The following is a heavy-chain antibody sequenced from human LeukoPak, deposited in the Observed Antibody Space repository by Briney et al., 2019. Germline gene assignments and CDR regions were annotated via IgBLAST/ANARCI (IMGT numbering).Heavy chain of an antibody. V-gene: IGHV1-2*06. CDR3: AKVLPSITAAGNWLDP. J-gene: IGHJ5*02. CDR1: GYTFTGYY. Sequence: ASVKVSCKASGYTFTGYYIHWVRQAPGQGLEWMGRINPNTGGTNYAQKFQGRVTMTRDTSITTAYMELSRLTSDDTAIYYCAKVLPSITAAGNWLDPWGQGALVTVSS. D-gene: IGHD6-13*01. CDR2: INPNTGGT.